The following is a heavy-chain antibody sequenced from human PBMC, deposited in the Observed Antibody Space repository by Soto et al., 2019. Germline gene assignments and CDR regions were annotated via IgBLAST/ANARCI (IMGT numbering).Heavy chain of an antibody. D-gene: IGHD3-10*01. Sequence: GGSLRLSCAASGFTFSSYSMNWVRQAPGKGLEWVSSISSSSSYIYYADSVKGRFTISRDNAKNSLYLQMNSLRAEDTAVYYCARDHPPGVRDYWGQGTLVTVSS. CDR1: GFTFSSYS. V-gene: IGHV3-21*01. CDR2: ISSSSSYI. CDR3: ARDHPPGVRDY. J-gene: IGHJ4*02.